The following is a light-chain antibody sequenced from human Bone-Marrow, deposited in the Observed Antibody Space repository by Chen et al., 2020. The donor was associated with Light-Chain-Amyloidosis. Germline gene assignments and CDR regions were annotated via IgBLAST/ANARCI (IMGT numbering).Light chain of an antibody. Sequence: HSALTQPSSVAGSPGQSTTLSCTGTSRDVGGYNYVSWYPQHPGKAPKVMIYEVTNRSSGVSNRCSGSKSGNTAALTISGRQAEDEADYYCSSYSVTSPLVVFGGGTKLTVL. V-gene: IGLV2-14*01. J-gene: IGLJ2*01. CDR3: SSYSVTSPLVV. CDR1: SRDVGGYNY. CDR2: EVT.